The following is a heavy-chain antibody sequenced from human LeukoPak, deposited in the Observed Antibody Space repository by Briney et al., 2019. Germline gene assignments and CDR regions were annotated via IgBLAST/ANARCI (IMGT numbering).Heavy chain of an antibody. D-gene: IGHD6-19*01. Sequence: PGGSLRLSCAASGFTFDDYAMHWVRQAPGKGLEWVSLISGDGGSTYYADSVKGRFTISRDNSKNSLYLQMNSLRTEDTALYYCAKEPTDSSGWPNFDYWGQGTLVTVSS. J-gene: IGHJ4*02. CDR3: AKEPTDSSGWPNFDY. V-gene: IGHV3-43*02. CDR2: ISGDGGST. CDR1: GFTFDDYA.